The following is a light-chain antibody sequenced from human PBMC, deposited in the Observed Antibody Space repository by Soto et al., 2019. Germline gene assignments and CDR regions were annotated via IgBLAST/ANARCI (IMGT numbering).Light chain of an antibody. CDR2: DVT. Sequence: QSALTQPASVSGSPGQSITISCTGTSSEVGAYNYVSWYQQHPGKAPKLMIDDVTNRPSGVSNRFSGSKSGYTASLTISGLQAEDEADYYFSSYTTSSTYDFGTGTTLTVL. V-gene: IGLV2-14*03. CDR1: SSEVGAYNY. CDR3: SSYTTSSTYD. J-gene: IGLJ1*01.